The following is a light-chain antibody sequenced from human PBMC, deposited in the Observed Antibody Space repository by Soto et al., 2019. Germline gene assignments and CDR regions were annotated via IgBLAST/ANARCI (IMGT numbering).Light chain of an antibody. CDR2: DAS. CDR3: QQYGGAPQT. Sequence: EIVLTQSPGTLSMSPGERATLSCRASQSVNSNYLAWYQQKPGQAPRLLIYDASIRATGVPDRFSGSGSGTGFTLTIARLEPEDFAVYYCQQYGGAPQTFGQGTKVEFK. J-gene: IGKJ1*01. CDR1: QSVNSNY. V-gene: IGKV3-20*01.